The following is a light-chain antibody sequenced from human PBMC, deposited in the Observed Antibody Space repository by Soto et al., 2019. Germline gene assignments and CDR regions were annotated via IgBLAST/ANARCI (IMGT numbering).Light chain of an antibody. V-gene: IGKV3-20*01. CDR2: GAS. J-gene: IGKJ2*01. CDR3: QQDCSSVWGT. CDR1: QSVTSTY. Sequence: EIVLTQSPGTLSLSPGERATLSCRASQSVTSTYLAWYQQKPGQAPRLLIYGASSRATGIPDRFSGSGSGTDFTLTISRLEPEDFAVYYCQQDCSSVWGTFGQGTKLEIK.